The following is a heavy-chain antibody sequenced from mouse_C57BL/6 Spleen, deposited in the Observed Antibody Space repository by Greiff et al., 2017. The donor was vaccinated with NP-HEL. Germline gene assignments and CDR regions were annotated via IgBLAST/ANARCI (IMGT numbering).Heavy chain of an antibody. D-gene: IGHD1-1*01. Sequence: VQLQQSGPELVKPGASVKIPCKASGYTFTDYNMDWVKQSHGKSLEWIGDINPNNGGTIYNQKFKGKATLTVDKSSSTAYMELRSLTSEDTAVYYCARCATVVATDWYFDVWGTGTTVTVSS. CDR1: GYTFTDYN. CDR3: ARCATVVATDWYFDV. CDR2: INPNNGGT. V-gene: IGHV1-18*01. J-gene: IGHJ1*03.